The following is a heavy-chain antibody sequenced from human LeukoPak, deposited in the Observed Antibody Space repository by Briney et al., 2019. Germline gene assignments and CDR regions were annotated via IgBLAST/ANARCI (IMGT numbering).Heavy chain of an antibody. CDR3: ARPYYYDSRIDP. CDR2: MYYSGST. V-gene: IGHV4-30-4*01. J-gene: IGHJ5*02. Sequence: KTSETLSLTCTVSGGSISSGDYYWSWIRRPPGKGLEWIAYMYYSGSTYYNPSLKSRVTMSADTSKNQLSLKLSSVTAADTAVYYCARPYYYDSRIDPWGQGILVTVSS. CDR1: GGSISSGDYY. D-gene: IGHD3-22*01.